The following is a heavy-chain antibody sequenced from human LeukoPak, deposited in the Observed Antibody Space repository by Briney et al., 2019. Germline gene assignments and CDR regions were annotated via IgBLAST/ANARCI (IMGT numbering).Heavy chain of an antibody. CDR3: ARAQLLLWFGELFVFDY. J-gene: IGHJ4*02. Sequence: GGSLRLSCAASGFTFSSYWMSWVRQAPGKGLEWAANIKQDGSEKYYVDSVKGRFTISRDNAKNSLYLQMNSLRAEDTAVYYCARAQLLLWFGELFVFDYWGQGTLVTVSS. V-gene: IGHV3-7*01. CDR2: IKQDGSEK. D-gene: IGHD3-10*01. CDR1: GFTFSSYW.